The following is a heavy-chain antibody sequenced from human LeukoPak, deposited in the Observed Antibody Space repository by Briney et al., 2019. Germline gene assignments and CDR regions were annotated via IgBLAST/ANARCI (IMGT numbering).Heavy chain of an antibody. CDR2: INHSGST. D-gene: IGHD3-10*01. CDR3: ARGRTMVRVPGRFDY. V-gene: IGHV4-34*01. Sequence: SQTLSLTCAVYGGSFRGYYWSWIRQPPGKGREWIGEINHSGSTNYNPSLKSRVTISVDTSKNQFSLKLSSVTAAETAVYYCARGRTMVRVPGRFDYWGQGTLVTVSS. CDR1: GGSFRGYY. J-gene: IGHJ4*02.